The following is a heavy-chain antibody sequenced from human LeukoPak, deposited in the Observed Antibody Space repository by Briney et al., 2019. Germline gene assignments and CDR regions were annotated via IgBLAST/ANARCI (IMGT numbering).Heavy chain of an antibody. CDR1: GFTFSSYG. CDR2: ISSSVSTI. J-gene: IGHJ4*02. D-gene: IGHD1-26*01. Sequence: PGGSLRLSCAASGFTFSSYGMNWVRQAPGKGLDWVSYISSSVSTIYYADSVKGRFTISRDNAKNSLYLQMNSLRAEDTAVYYCARARGYPQPTIDYWGQGTLVTVSS. V-gene: IGHV3-48*04. CDR3: ARARGYPQPTIDY.